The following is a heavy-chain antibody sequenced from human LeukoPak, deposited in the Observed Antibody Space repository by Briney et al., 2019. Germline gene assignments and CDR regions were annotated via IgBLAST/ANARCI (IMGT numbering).Heavy chain of an antibody. CDR3: ARHPHFSGDYGFDH. D-gene: IGHD3-3*02. CDR2: IYDSGST. J-gene: IGHJ4*02. V-gene: IGHV4-59*01. CDR1: GGSISTYY. Sequence: SETLSLTCTVSGGSISTYYWSWIRQPPGKVLEWIGYIYDSGSTKYNPSFESRVSISVDTSKNQFSLRLSSVTAADTGVYYCARHPHFSGDYGFDHWGQGTLVTVSS.